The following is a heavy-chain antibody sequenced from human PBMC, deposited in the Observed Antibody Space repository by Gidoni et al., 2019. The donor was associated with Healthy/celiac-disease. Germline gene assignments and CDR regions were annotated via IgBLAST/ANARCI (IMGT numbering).Heavy chain of an antibody. J-gene: IGHJ6*03. Sequence: VQLVESGGGLVKPGGSLSLSCAASGFTFSDSYMLWIRQAPGTGREWVSCISSSSSDTNYSDSVKGRFTISRDNAKNSLYLQMNSLRAEDTAVYYCARDLNDYVDYRKRLDYYYYYMDVWGKGTTVTVSS. CDR2: ISSSSSDT. CDR3: ARDLNDYVDYRKRLDYYYYYMDV. V-gene: IGHV3-11*06. CDR1: GFTFSDSY. D-gene: IGHD4-17*01.